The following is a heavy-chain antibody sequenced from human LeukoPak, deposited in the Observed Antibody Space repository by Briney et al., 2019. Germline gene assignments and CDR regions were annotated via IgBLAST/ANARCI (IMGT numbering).Heavy chain of an antibody. CDR3: ARVGGTNYYYYGMDV. J-gene: IGHJ6*02. D-gene: IGHD1-26*01. V-gene: IGHV4-59*01. CDR1: GGSISNYY. CDR2: IYYSGST. Sequence: TTSETLSLTCTVSGGSISNYYWSWIRQPPGKGLEWIGYIYYSGSTNYNPSLKSRVTISVDTSKNQFSLKLSSVTAADTAVYYCARVGGTNYYYYGMDVWGQGTTVTVSS.